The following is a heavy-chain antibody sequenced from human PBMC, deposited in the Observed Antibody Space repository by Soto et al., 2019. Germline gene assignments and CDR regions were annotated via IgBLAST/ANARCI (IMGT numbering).Heavy chain of an antibody. V-gene: IGHV4-39*02. Sequence: SETLSLTWPFSGSSLSSDSYYWSWIRPSPEKGLEWIASISYSGSTYYNPTLKSRLIISVDTSKSQFSLKLSSVTAADTAVYYCARDPPYYNFRLVVWGQGTTVTVSS. D-gene: IGHD3-3*01. J-gene: IGHJ6*02. CDR2: ISYSGST. CDR3: ARDPPYYNFRLVV. CDR1: GSSLSSDSYY.